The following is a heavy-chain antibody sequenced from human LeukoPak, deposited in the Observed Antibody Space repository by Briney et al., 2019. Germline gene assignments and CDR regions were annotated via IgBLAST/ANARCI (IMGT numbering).Heavy chain of an antibody. Sequence: SETLSLTCTVSGGSISSYYWSWIRQPPGKGLEWIGYIYYSGSTNYNPSLKSRVTISVDTSKNQFSLKLSSVTAADTAVYYCARTFGPWDTIDYWGQGTLATVSS. CDR3: ARTFGPWDTIDY. V-gene: IGHV4-59*08. CDR2: IYYSGST. J-gene: IGHJ4*02. CDR1: GGSISSYY. D-gene: IGHD1-26*01.